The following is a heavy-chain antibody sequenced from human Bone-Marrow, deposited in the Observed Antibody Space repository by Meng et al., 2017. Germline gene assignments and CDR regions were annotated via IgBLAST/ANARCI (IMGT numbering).Heavy chain of an antibody. Sequence: ASVKVSCKASGYTFTSYGISWVRQAPGQGLEWMGWISAYNGNTNYAQKLQGRVTMTTDTSTSIAYMELRSLRSDDTAVYYCARDIRLGELSSYLDYWGQGTLVTVSS. CDR2: ISAYNGNT. J-gene: IGHJ4*02. V-gene: IGHV1-18*01. CDR3: ARDIRLGELSSYLDY. D-gene: IGHD3-16*02. CDR1: GYTFTSYG.